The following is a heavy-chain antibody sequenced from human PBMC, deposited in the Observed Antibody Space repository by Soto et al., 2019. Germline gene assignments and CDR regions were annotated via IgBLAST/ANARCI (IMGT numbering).Heavy chain of an antibody. D-gene: IGHD4-4*01. CDR3: ARDGCNSVGAFDI. V-gene: IGHV1-69*08. CDR1: GGTFSSYT. CDR2: IIPILGIA. Sequence: QVQLVQSGAEVKKPGSSVKVSCKASGGTFSSYTISWVRQAPGQGPEWMGRIIPILGIANYAQKFQGRVTIPADKSTSTAYMELSSLRSEDTAVYYCARDGCNSVGAFDIWGQGTMVTVS. J-gene: IGHJ3*02.